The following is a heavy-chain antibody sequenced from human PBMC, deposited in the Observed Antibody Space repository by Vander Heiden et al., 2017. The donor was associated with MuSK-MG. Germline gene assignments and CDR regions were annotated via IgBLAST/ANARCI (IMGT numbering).Heavy chain of an antibody. CDR2: ISWNSGSI. J-gene: IGHJ4*02. CDR3: AEGRGSIWDREGFDY. CDR1: GFTFDDYA. Sequence: EVQLVESGGGLVQPGRSLRRSCAASGFTFDDYAMHWVRQAPGKGLEWVSGISWNSGSIRYADSGKGRFTISRDNAKNFLYMQMNSLSADETALYYCAEGRGSIWDREGFDYWGQGTMVTVSS. D-gene: IGHD7-27*01. V-gene: IGHV3-9*01.